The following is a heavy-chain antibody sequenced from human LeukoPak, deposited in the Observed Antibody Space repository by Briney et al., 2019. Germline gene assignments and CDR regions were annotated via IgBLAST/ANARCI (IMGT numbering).Heavy chain of an antibody. CDR3: AKGVGATTSFGYWYFDL. J-gene: IGHJ2*01. CDR1: GFTFSSYS. CDR2: ISSSSTYM. Sequence: GGSLRLSCAVSGFTFSSYSMNWVRQAPGKGLEWVSSISSSSTYMYYADSMKGRFTISRDNAKNSLYLQMNSLRAEDTALYYCAKGVGATTSFGYWYFDLWGRGTLVTVSS. D-gene: IGHD1-26*01. V-gene: IGHV3-21*04.